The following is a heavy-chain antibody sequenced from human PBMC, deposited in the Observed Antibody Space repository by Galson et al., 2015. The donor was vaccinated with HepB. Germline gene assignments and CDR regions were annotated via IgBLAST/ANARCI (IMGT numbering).Heavy chain of an antibody. V-gene: IGHV3-30*18. CDR1: GITFGNYD. CDR3: GKDKMYGSSPPDQ. Sequence: SLRLSCAVSGITFGNYDFHWVRQAPGKGLEWVGVVSYDTTQHSGDSVKGRFTISRDNSKNTVYLEMNTLRPEDTAMYYCGKDKMYGSSPPDQWGQGTLVTVSS. J-gene: IGHJ4*02. CDR2: VSYDTTQ. D-gene: IGHD6-13*01.